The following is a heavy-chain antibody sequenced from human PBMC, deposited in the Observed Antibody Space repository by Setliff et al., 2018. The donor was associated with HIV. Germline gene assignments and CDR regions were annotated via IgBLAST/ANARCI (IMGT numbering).Heavy chain of an antibody. D-gene: IGHD3-10*01. CDR3: ARGGSGNSYNGAFDY. V-gene: IGHV4-4*08. CDR2: IYTSGST. J-gene: IGHJ4*02. Sequence: SETLSLTCTVSGGSISSYYWSWIRQPPGKGLEWIGSIYTSGSTNYNPSLKSRLTISLDTKNQFSLKLSSVTAADTAVYCCARGGSGNSYNGAFDYWGQGTLGTVSS. CDR1: GGSISSYY.